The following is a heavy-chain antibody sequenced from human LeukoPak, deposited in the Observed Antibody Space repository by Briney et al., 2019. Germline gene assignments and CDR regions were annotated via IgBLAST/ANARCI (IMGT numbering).Heavy chain of an antibody. Sequence: GGSLRLSCAASGFTFSSYWMHWVRQAPGEGPVWVSRINSDGSSTSYADSVKGRFTISRDNAKNTLYLQMNSLRAEDTAVYYCARVAGSYAAPDYWGQGTLVTVSS. J-gene: IGHJ4*02. CDR2: INSDGSST. CDR3: ARVAGSYAAPDY. D-gene: IGHD3-16*01. V-gene: IGHV3-74*01. CDR1: GFTFSSYW.